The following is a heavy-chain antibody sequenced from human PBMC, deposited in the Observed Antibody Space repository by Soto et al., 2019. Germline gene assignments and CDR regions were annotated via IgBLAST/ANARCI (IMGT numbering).Heavy chain of an antibody. J-gene: IGHJ4*02. CDR1: GGTFSAYY. D-gene: IGHD3-3*01. CDR3: ASGDFVRDY. Sequence: SETLSLTCAVYGGTFSAYYWSWIRQPPGKGLEWMGEVNHSGSTNYNPSLKSRVSISIDTSKSQFSLKLSSVTAADTATYYCASGDFVRDYWGQGTLVTVSS. CDR2: VNHSGST. V-gene: IGHV4-34*01.